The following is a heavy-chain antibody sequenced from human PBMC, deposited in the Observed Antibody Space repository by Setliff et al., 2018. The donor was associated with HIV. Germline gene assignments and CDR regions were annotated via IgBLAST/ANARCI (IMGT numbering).Heavy chain of an antibody. CDR2: INPNSGGT. D-gene: IGHD6-13*01. CDR1: GYTFTGYY. J-gene: IGHJ1*01. V-gene: IGHV1-2*06. CDR3: ARVHSPGAAAATGYFQH. Sequence: GASVKVSCKASGYTFTGYYMHWVRQASGQGLEWMGRINPNSGGTNYAQKFQGRVTMTRDTSISTAYMELSRLRSDDTAVYYCARVHSPGAAAATGYFQHWGQGTLVTVSS.